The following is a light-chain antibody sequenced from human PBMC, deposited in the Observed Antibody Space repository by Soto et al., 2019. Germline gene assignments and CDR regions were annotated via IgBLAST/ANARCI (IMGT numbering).Light chain of an antibody. J-gene: IGKJ4*01. CDR1: QTVDSW. CDR3: QQYNSYPLT. CDR2: KAS. Sequence: DIQMTQSPSTLSASVGDRVTVTCRASQTVDSWVAWYQQRPGKAPKLLIYKASGLESGVPSRFSGSGSGTEFTLTISSLQPDDFATYYCQQYNSYPLTFGGGTKVEVK. V-gene: IGKV1-5*03.